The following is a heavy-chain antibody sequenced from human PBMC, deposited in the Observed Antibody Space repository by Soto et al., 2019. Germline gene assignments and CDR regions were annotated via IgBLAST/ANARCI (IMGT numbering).Heavy chain of an antibody. V-gene: IGHV4-34*01. Sequence: AETLSLTCAVYGGSFSGYYWSWIRQPPGKGLEWIGEINHSGSTNYNPSLKSRVTISVDTSKNQFSLKLSSVTAADTAVYYCARAGFRAAAGWFDPWGQGTLVTVSS. CDR2: INHSGST. J-gene: IGHJ5*02. D-gene: IGHD3-10*01. CDR1: GGSFSGYY. CDR3: ARAGFRAAAGWFDP.